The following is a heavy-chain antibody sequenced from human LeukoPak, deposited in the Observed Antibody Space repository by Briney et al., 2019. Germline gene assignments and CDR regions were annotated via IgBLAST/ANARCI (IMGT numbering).Heavy chain of an antibody. CDR1: GGSFSGYY. J-gene: IGHJ5*02. Sequence: SGTLSLTCAVYGGSFSGYYWSWIRQPPGKGLEWIGETNHSGSTNYNPSLKSRVTISVDTSKNQFSLKLSSVTAADTAVYYCARTSDARYYDFWSGYYIGPNWFDPWGQGTLVTVSS. V-gene: IGHV4-34*01. CDR2: TNHSGST. CDR3: ARTSDARYYDFWSGYYIGPNWFDP. D-gene: IGHD3-3*01.